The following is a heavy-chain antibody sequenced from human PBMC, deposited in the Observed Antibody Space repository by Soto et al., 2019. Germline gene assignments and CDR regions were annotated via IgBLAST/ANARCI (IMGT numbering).Heavy chain of an antibody. D-gene: IGHD2-15*01. J-gene: IGHJ6*03. V-gene: IGHV3-66*01. Sequence: QPGGSLRLSCAASGFTVSSNYMSWVRQAPGKGLEWVSVIYSGGSTYYADSVKGRFTISRDNSKNTLYLQMNSLRAEDTAVYYCARASKTCSGGSCSLSYYYYYYMDVWGKGTTVTVSS. CDR1: GFTVSSNY. CDR2: IYSGGST. CDR3: ARASKTCSGGSCSLSYYYYYYMDV.